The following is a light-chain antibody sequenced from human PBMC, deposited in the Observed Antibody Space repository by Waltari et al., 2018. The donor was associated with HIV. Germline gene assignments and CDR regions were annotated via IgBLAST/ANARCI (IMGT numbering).Light chain of an antibody. CDR2: GDS. Sequence: QSALTQPPSVSGAPGQRVTIPCPRHSSTTGAGYDVPWYQQLPGIAPKLLIYGDSNRPSGVPDRFSGSKSGTSASLAITGLQAEDEADYYCQSYDSSLSGFWVFGGGTKLTVL. CDR3: QSYDSSLSGFWV. CDR1: SSTTGAGYD. V-gene: IGLV1-40*01. J-gene: IGLJ3*02.